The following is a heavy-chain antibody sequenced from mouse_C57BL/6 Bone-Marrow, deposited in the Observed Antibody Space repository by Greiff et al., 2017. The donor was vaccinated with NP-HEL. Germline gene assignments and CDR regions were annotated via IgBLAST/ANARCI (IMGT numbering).Heavy chain of an antibody. V-gene: IGHV3-6*01. D-gene: IGHD2-1*01. CDR1: GYSITSGYY. J-gene: IGHJ2*01. Sequence: EVQLQQSGPGLVKPSQSLSLTCSVTGYSITSGYYWNWIRQFPGNKLEWMGYISYDGSNNYNPSLKNRISITRDTSKNQFFLKLNSVTTEDTATYYCANYYGNYGFDYWGQGTTLTVSS. CDR3: ANYYGNYGFDY. CDR2: ISYDGSN.